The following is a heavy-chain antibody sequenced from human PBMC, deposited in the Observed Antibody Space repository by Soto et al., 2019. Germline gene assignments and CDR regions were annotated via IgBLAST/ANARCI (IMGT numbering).Heavy chain of an antibody. CDR2: IYSGGGT. J-gene: IGHJ5*02. D-gene: IGHD4-17*01. Sequence: EVQLVESGGGLVQPGGSLRLSCAASGFTVSNSYMSWVRQAPGKGLEYVSVIYSGGGTYYADSVKGRFTISRDNSKNTLYLQMNRLGAADTAVYYCARSPTRTNYADYFDPWGQGTLVTVSS. CDR1: GFTVSNSY. CDR3: ARSPTRTNYADYFDP. V-gene: IGHV3-66*01.